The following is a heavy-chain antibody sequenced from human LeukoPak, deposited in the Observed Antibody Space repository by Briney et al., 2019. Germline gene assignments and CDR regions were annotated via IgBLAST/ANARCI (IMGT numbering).Heavy chain of an antibody. Sequence: GGSLRLSCAASGFTFSSYWMSWVRQAPGKGLEWVANIKQDGSEKYYVDSVKGTIPRDNAKNSLYLQMNSLRAEDTAVYYCARGSGYSSRWYLGDFDYWGQGTLVTVSS. CDR2: IKQDGSEK. J-gene: IGHJ4*02. CDR3: ARGSGYSSRWYLGDFDY. V-gene: IGHV3-7*01. D-gene: IGHD6-13*01. CDR1: GFTFSSYW.